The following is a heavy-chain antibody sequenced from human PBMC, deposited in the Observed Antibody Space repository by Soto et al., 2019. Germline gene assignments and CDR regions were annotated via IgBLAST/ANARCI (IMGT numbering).Heavy chain of an antibody. CDR2: ISAYNGNT. CDR1: GYTFTCYG. D-gene: IGHD3-9*01. V-gene: IGHV1-18*01. J-gene: IGHJ6*02. CDR3: ARPRYGNYYYGMDV. Sequence: GASVKVSCKASGYTFTCYGISWVRQAPGQGLEWMGWISAYNGNTNYAQKLQGRVTMTTDTSTSTAYMELRSLRSDDTAVYYCARPRYGNYYYGMDVWGQGTTVTVSS.